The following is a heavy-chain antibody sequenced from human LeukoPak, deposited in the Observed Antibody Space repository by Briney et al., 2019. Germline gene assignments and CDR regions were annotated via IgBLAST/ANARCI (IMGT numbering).Heavy chain of an antibody. D-gene: IGHD4-17*01. CDR3: ARSSDYVFDS. Sequence: GESLKISCKTSGYNFNAYWIGWVRQKPGKGLEWMGVIYPGDSDTKYSPSFQGQVTISADWSISTAYLQWSSLKASDTAMYYCARSSDYVFDSWGQGTLVTLSS. CDR2: IYPGDSDT. CDR1: GYNFNAYW. V-gene: IGHV5-51*01. J-gene: IGHJ4*02.